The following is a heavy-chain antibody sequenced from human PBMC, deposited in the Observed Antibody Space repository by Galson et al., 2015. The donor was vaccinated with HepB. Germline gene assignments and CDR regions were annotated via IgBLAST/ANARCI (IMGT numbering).Heavy chain of an antibody. CDR1: GYTFRNYG. CDR3: ARDIAYEIDY. V-gene: IGHV1-18*01. Sequence: SVKVSCKASGYTFRNYGISWVRQAPGQGLEWVTWINPNDGRINYAQKFLGRVTTTIDTYTTTAYMELTSLRSDDTAVYYCARDIAYEIDYWGQGTLVTVSS. J-gene: IGHJ4*02. D-gene: IGHD3-22*01. CDR2: INPNDGRI.